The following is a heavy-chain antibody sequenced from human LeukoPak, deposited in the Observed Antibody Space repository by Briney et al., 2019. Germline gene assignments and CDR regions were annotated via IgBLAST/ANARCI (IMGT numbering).Heavy chain of an antibody. CDR3: TTGIRWELELSPDAFDI. Sequence: GGSLRLSCAASGFTFSNAWRSWVRQAPGKGVGWVGRKSKTNGGTKAYAAPVKGRFAIPRDDPKNTLYLQMNSLKTEDTAVYYCTTGIRWELELSPDAFDIWGQGTMVTVSS. V-gene: IGHV3-15*01. D-gene: IGHD1-26*01. J-gene: IGHJ3*02. CDR2: KSKTNGGTK. CDR1: GFTFSNAW.